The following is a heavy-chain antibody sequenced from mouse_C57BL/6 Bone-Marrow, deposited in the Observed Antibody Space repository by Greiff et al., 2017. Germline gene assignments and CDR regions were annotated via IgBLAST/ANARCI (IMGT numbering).Heavy chain of an antibody. Sequence: QVQLQQSGPELVKPGASVKISCKASGYAFSSSWMNWVKQRPGKGLEWIGRIYPGDGDTNYNRKFKGKATLTAGKSSSTAYMQLSSLTSEDSAVYFCARTTVVGDFDVWGTGTTVTVSS. D-gene: IGHD1-1*01. J-gene: IGHJ1*03. V-gene: IGHV1-82*01. CDR3: ARTTVVGDFDV. CDR1: GYAFSSSW. CDR2: IYPGDGDT.